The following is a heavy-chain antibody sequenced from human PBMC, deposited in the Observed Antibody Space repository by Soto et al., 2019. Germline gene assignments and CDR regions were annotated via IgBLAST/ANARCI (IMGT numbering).Heavy chain of an antibody. CDR3: ARGVGATSGVDNWFDP. CDR1: GFTFSSYA. CDR2: ISSDGSNK. D-gene: IGHD1-26*01. Sequence: QVQLVESGGGVVQPGRSLRLSCAASGFTFSSYAMHWVRQAPGKGLEWVAVISSDGSNKYYADSVKGRFTISRDNSKNALYLQMNSLRAEDTAVYYCARGVGATSGVDNWFDPWGQGTLVTVSS. V-gene: IGHV3-30-3*01. J-gene: IGHJ5*02.